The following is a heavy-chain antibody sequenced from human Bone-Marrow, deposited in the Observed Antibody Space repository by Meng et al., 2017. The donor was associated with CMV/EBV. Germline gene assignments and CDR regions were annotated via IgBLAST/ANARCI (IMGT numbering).Heavy chain of an antibody. Sequence: ASVKVSCKASGYTFTGYYVHWVRQAPGQGLEWMGWINPNSGGTNYAQKFQGRVTMTRDTSISTAYMELSRLRSDDTAVYYCARDSGRLYGDYFYYYYGMYVWGPGTTVTVSS. J-gene: IGHJ6*02. V-gene: IGHV1-2*02. CDR1: GYTFTGYY. CDR3: ARDSGRLYGDYFYYYYGMYV. CDR2: INPNSGGT. D-gene: IGHD4-17*01.